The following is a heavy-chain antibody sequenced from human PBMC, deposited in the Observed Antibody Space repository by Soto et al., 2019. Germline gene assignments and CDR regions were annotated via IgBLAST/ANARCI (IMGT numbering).Heavy chain of an antibody. V-gene: IGHV1-46*03. CDR2: INPNSGIT. D-gene: IGHD6-13*01. J-gene: IGHJ5*02. CDR1: GYRFTSYY. Sequence: QVQVVQSGAEVKKPGASVKISCKASGYRFTSYYMHWVRQAPGQGLEWMGIINPNSGITNYAQNFQVRVSMTRATSTSTVYMELSSLKSEDTAVYDCARSRGAAAGIHWFDPWGQGTLVPVAS. CDR3: ARSRGAAAGIHWFDP.